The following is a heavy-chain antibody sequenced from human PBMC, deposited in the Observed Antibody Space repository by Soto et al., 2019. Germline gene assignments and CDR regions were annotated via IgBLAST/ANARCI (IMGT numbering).Heavy chain of an antibody. CDR1: GFTVSSNY. CDR3: AKGGVSFWQPRVKLIDY. Sequence: PGGSLRLSCAASGFTVSSNYMSWVRQAPGKGLEWVSVIYSGGSTYYADSVKGRFTISRDNSKNTLYLQMNSLRAEDTAVYYCAKGGVSFWQPRVKLIDYWGQGTLVTVSS. CDR2: IYSGGST. V-gene: IGHV3-66*01. J-gene: IGHJ4*02. D-gene: IGHD3-3*01.